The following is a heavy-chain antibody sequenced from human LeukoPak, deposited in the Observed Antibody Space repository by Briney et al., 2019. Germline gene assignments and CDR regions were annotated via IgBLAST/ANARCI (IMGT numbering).Heavy chain of an antibody. V-gene: IGHV4-59*08. J-gene: IGHJ4*02. CDR3: ARVRGLGVITPYLDY. CDR2: ISYRGST. CDR1: GGSISSDH. Sequence: SETLSLTCTVSGGSISSDHWSWIRQPPGKGLEWIGCISYRGSTNYNPSLKSRVTISVDTSKNHLSLKLSSVTAADTAVYYCARVRGLGVITPYLDYWGQGTLVTVSS. D-gene: IGHD3-16*02.